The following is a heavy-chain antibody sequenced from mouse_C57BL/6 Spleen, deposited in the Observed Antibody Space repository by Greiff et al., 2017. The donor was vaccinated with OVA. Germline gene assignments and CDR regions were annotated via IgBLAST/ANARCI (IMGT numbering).Heavy chain of an antibody. CDR3: ARKGSNYVSYYAMDY. CDR1: GYTFTDYY. Sequence: VQLKQSGPELVKPGASVKISCKASGYTFTDYYMNWVKQSHGKSLEWIGDINPNNGGTSYNQQFKGQATMTVDKSSSTAYMELRSLTSEDSAVYYCARKGSNYVSYYAMDYWGQGTSVTVSS. J-gene: IGHJ4*01. V-gene: IGHV1-26*01. D-gene: IGHD2-5*01. CDR2: INPNNGGT.